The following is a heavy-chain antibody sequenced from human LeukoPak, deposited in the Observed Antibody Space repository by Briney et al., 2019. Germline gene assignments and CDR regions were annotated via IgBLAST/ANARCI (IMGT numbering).Heavy chain of an antibody. CDR3: ARVRLGVVIFDY. V-gene: IGHV1-2*02. D-gene: IGHD3-3*01. CDR1: GYTFTSYY. CDR2: INPNSGGT. J-gene: IGHJ4*02. Sequence: GASVKVSCKASGYTFTSYYIHWVRQAPGQGLEWMGWINPNSGGTNYAQKFQGRVTMTRDTSISTAYMELSRLRSDDTAVYYCARVRLGVVIFDYWGQGTLVTVSS.